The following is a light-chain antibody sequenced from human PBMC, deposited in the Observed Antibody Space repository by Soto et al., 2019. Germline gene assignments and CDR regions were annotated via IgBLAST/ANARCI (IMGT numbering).Light chain of an antibody. CDR3: QSYDSSLSGSEV. CDR1: SSNIGAGHD. J-gene: IGLJ1*01. CDR2: GNG. Sequence: QSVLTQLPSVSGAPGQRVTISCTGSSSNIGAGHDVHWYQHLPGTAPKLLIYGNGNRPSGVPDRFSGSKSGTSASLAITGLQAEDEADYYCQSYDSSLSGSEVFGTGTKVTV. V-gene: IGLV1-40*01.